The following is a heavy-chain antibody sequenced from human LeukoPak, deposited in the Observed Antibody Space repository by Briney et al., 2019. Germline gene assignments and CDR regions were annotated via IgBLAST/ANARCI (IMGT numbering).Heavy chain of an antibody. V-gene: IGHV3-30*03. Sequence: PGRSLRLSCAASGFTFSSYGMHWVRQAPGKGLEWVAVVSYDGRNKYYADSVKGRFTISRDNSKNTLYLQMNSLRGEDTAVYYCARGPHYGASFDYWGQGTLVTVSS. CDR2: VSYDGRNK. CDR3: ARGPHYGASFDY. CDR1: GFTFSSYG. D-gene: IGHD4-17*01. J-gene: IGHJ4*02.